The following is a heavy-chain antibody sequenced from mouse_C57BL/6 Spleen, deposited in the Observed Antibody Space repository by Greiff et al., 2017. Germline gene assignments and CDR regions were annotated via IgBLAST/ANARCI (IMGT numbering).Heavy chain of an antibody. V-gene: IGHV1-80*01. D-gene: IGHD1-1*01. J-gene: IGHJ4*01. CDR3: ARGEVITTVVATPYYAMDY. Sequence: VQLQQSGAELVKPGASVKISCKASGYAFSSYWMNWVKQRPGKGLEWIGQIYPGDGDTNYNGKFKGKATLTADKSSSTAYMQLSSLTSEDSAVYFCARGEVITTVVATPYYAMDYWGQGTSVTVSS. CDR2: IYPGDGDT. CDR1: GYAFSSYW.